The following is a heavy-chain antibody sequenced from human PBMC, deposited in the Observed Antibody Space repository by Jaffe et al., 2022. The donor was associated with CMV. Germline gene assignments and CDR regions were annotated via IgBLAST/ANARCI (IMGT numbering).Heavy chain of an antibody. CDR1: GGSFSGYY. CDR3: ARVLYDYVWGSYRKGSFDY. V-gene: IGHV4-34*01. D-gene: IGHD3-16*02. CDR2: INHSGST. J-gene: IGHJ4*02. Sequence: QVQLQQWGAGLLKPSETLSLTCAVYGGSFSGYYWSWIRQPPGKGLEWIGEINHSGSTNYNPSLKSRVTISVDTSKNQFSLKLSSVTAADTAVYYCARVLYDYVWGSYRKGSFDYWGQGTLVTVSS.